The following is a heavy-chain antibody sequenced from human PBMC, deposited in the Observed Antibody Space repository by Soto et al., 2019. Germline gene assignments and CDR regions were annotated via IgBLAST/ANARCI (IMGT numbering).Heavy chain of an antibody. CDR1: GGSISSSSYY. J-gene: IGHJ4*02. Sequence: PSETLSLTCTVSGGSISSSSYYWGWIRQPPGKGLEWIGSIYYSGSTYYNPSLKSRVTISVDTSKNQFSLKLSSVTAADTAVYYCARQSGRYFDPYYFDYWGQGTLVTVSS. CDR3: ARQSGRYFDPYYFDY. CDR2: IYYSGST. D-gene: IGHD3-9*01. V-gene: IGHV4-39*01.